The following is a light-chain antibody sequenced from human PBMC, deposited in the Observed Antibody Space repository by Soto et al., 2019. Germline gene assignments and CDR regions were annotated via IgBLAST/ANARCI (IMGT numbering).Light chain of an antibody. CDR1: QSISSF. V-gene: IGKV1-39*01. CDR2: TAS. J-gene: IGKJ5*01. Sequence: DIQMTQSPSSLSASVGDRVSITCRASQSISSFLNWYQQKPGKAPNLLIYTASNLHGGVPSRFSGSGTGTDFTLTISSLQPEDFATYYCQQTYSTPITFGHGTRLDMK. CDR3: QQTYSTPIT.